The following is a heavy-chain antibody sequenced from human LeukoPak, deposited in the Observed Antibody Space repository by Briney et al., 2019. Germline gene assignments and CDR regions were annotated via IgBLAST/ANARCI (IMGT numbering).Heavy chain of an antibody. Sequence: SETLSLTCTVSGGSISSGGYYWSWIRQHPGEGLEWIGYVYYSGSTYYNPSLKSRVTISVDTSKSQFSLKLSSVTAADTAVYYCARGGRRGLRFATFDYWGQGTLVTVSS. CDR1: GGSISSGGYY. D-gene: IGHD5-12*01. V-gene: IGHV4-31*03. CDR3: ARGGRRGLRFATFDY. J-gene: IGHJ4*02. CDR2: VYYSGST.